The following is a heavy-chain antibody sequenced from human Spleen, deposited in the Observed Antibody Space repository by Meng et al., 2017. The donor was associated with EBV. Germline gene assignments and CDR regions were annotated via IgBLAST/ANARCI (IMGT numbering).Heavy chain of an antibody. V-gene: IGHV4-34*02. CDR1: GESFSVYY. Sequence: GRLQQWAAGLLKPSETLSLTCGVYGESFSVYYWSWIRQSPGKGLEWIGEINHSGDTRYNPSLESRVTISVATSKNQVSLKLKSVTAADTAMYYCARGPEIVVVIFPTNWFDPWGQGTLVTVSS. D-gene: IGHD2-21*01. CDR3: ARGPEIVVVIFPTNWFDP. CDR2: INHSGDT. J-gene: IGHJ5*02.